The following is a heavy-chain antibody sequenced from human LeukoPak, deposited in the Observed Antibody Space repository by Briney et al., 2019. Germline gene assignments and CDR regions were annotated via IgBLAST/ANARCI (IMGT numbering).Heavy chain of an antibody. CDR2: FSGPGERT. Sequence: PGGSLRLSCAASGFTFSSYAMTWVRQAPGRGLEWVSSFSGPGERTYYADSVRGRFTISRDNSNNTLYLQMSSLRVEDTAVYYCAKEGYCSGDCSRWFDPWGQGTLVTVSS. D-gene: IGHD2-21*02. J-gene: IGHJ5*02. CDR1: GFTFSSYA. CDR3: AKEGYCSGDCSRWFDP. V-gene: IGHV3-23*01.